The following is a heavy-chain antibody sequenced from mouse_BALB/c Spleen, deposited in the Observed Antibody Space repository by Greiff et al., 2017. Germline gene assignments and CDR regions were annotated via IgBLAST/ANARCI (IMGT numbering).Heavy chain of an antibody. J-gene: IGHJ2*01. CDR2: INPSNGRT. CDR3: TITTATYFDY. Sequence: QVQLQQSGAELVKPGASVKLSCKASGYTFTSYWMHWVKQRPGQGLEWIGEINPSNGRTNYNEKFKSKATLTVDKSSSTAYMQLSSLTSEDSAVYYCTITTATYFDYWGQGTTLTVSS. V-gene: IGHV1S81*02. CDR1: GYTFTSYW. D-gene: IGHD1-2*01.